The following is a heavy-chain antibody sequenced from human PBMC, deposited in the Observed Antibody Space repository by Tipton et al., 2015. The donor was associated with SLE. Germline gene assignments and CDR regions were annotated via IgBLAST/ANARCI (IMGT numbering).Heavy chain of an antibody. J-gene: IGHJ5*02. Sequence: GSLRLSCAASGFTFSFYTLNWVLQAPGKGLEWVSFISSTSNNISYSDSVKGRFTVSRDNAKNSLYLEMNSLRDEDTGVYYCARKRMAHNWFDPWGQGTLVIVSS. CDR1: GFTFSFYT. D-gene: IGHD5-24*01. V-gene: IGHV3-48*02. CDR2: ISSTSNNI. CDR3: ARKRMAHNWFDP.